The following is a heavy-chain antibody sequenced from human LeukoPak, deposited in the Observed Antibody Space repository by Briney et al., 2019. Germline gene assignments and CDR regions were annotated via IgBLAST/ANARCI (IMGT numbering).Heavy chain of an antibody. J-gene: IGHJ6*03. Sequence: ASVKASCKASGGTFSSYAISWVRQAPGQGLEWMGGIITIFGTAKYAQKFQGRVTITADKSTSTAYMELSSLRSEDTAVYYCARGFRAKDIVVVVAPTLYYYYYMDVWGKGTTVTVSS. CDR1: GGTFSSYA. CDR2: IITIFGTA. V-gene: IGHV1-69*06. CDR3: ARGFRAKDIVVVVAPTLYYYYYMDV. D-gene: IGHD2-15*01.